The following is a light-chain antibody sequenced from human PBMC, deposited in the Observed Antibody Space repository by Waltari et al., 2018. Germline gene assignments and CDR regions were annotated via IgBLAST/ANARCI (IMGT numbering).Light chain of an antibody. V-gene: IGKV4-1*01. Sequence: DIVMTQSPDSLAVSLGARATINCKPSQSVLYSSNNKNYLAWYQQKPGQPPKLLNRWASTRESGVPDRFSGSGSGTDFTLTISSLQAEDVAVYYCQQYYRSRTFGQGTRVEIK. CDR2: WAS. CDR1: QSVLYSSNNKNY. CDR3: QQYYRSRT. J-gene: IGKJ1*01.